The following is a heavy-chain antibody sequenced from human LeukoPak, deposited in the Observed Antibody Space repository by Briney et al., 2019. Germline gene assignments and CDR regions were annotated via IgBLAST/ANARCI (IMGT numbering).Heavy chain of an antibody. J-gene: IGHJ4*02. CDR1: DGSFSGYY. D-gene: IGHD3-9*01. CDR3: ARVHGYYDILTGYYRYYFDY. Sequence: SETLSLTCAVYDGSFSGYYWTWIRQPPGKGLEWIGEINHSGSTNYNPSLRSRVTISVDTSKNQFSLKLTSVTAADTAVYYCARVHGYYDILTGYYRYYFDYWGQGTLVTVSS. CDR2: INHSGST. V-gene: IGHV4-34*01.